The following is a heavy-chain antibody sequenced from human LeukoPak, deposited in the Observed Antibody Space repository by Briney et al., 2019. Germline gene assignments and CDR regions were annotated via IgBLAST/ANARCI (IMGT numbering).Heavy chain of an antibody. CDR3: ARDLYGGNQFDY. J-gene: IGHJ4*02. D-gene: IGHD4-23*01. CDR1: GFTFDDYA. V-gene: IGHV3-20*04. CDR2: INWNGGST. Sequence: GRSLRLSCAASGFTFDDYAMSWVRQAPGKGLEWVSGINWNGGSTGYADSVKGRFTISRDNAKNSLYLQMNSLRAEDTALYYCARDLYGGNQFDYWGQGTLVTVSS.